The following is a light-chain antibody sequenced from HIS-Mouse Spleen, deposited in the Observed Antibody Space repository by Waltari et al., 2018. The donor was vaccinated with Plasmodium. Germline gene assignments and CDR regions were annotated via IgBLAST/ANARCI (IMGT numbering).Light chain of an antibody. Sequence: DIQMTQSPSPLSASVGYRVTITCRASPSISSRLAWYQQKPGKAPKLLIYKASSLESGVPSRFSGSGSGTEFTLTISSLQPDDFATYYCQQYNSYSWTFGQGTKVEIK. V-gene: IGKV1-5*03. J-gene: IGKJ1*01. CDR3: QQYNSYSWT. CDR1: PSISSR. CDR2: KAS.